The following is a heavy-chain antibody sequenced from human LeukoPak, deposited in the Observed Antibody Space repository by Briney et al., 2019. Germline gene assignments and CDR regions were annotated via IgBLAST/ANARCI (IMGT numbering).Heavy chain of an antibody. CDR3: AREPYYYDSSGYYRFDY. Sequence: APVKVSCKASGYTFTSYAMNWVRQAPGQGLEWMGWINTNTGNPTYAQGFTGRFVFSLDTSVSTAYLQISSLKAEDTAVYYCAREPYYYDSSGYYRFDYWGQGTLVTVSS. J-gene: IGHJ4*02. D-gene: IGHD3-22*01. CDR2: INTNTGNP. CDR1: GYTFTSYA. V-gene: IGHV7-4-1*02.